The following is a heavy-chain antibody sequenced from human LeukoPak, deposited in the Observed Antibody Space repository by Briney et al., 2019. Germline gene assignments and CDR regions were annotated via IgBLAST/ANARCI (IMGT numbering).Heavy chain of an antibody. Sequence: GASVKVSCKASGYTFISYGISWVRQAPGQGLEWMGWISANNVNTNYAQKLQGRVTMTTDTSTSTAYMELRGLRSDDTAVFYCARSAIEVAGTFDYWGPGTLVTVSS. CDR2: ISANNVNT. CDR3: ARSAIEVAGTFDY. CDR1: GYTFISYG. J-gene: IGHJ4*02. V-gene: IGHV1-18*01. D-gene: IGHD6-19*01.